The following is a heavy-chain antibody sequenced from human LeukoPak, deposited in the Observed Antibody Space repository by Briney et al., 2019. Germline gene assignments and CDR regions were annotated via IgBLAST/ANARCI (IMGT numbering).Heavy chain of an antibody. V-gene: IGHV3-21*01. J-gene: IGHJ4*02. CDR1: GFTFSTYS. CDR3: ARAEPYCTNGVCHQGDY. CDR2: ISSSSIYI. D-gene: IGHD2-8*01. Sequence: GGSLRLSCSASGFTFSTYSMNWVRQAPGKGLEWVSSISSSSIYIYYADSLKGRFTISRGNAKNSLFLQMNSLRAEDTAVYYCARAEPYCTNGVCHQGDYRGQGTLVTVSS.